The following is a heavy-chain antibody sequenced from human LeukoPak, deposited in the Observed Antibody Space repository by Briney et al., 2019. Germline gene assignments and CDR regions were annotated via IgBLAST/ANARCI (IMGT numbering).Heavy chain of an antibody. CDR1: GYTLTELS. V-gene: IGHV1-24*01. CDR2: FDTEDGET. D-gene: IGHD3-22*01. CDR3: ATDGYYYDSSGYYRDY. Sequence: ASVKVSCKVSGYTLTELSMPWVRQAPGKGLEWMGGFDTEDGETIYAQKFQGRVTMTEDTSTDTAYMELSSLRSEDTAVYYCATDGYYYDSSGYYRDYWGQGTLVTVSS. J-gene: IGHJ4*02.